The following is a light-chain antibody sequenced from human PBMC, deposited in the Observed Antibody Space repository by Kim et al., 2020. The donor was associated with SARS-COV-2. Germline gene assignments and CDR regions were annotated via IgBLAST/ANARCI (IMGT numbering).Light chain of an antibody. V-gene: IGKV1-39*01. CDR3: QQSFSTPHT. Sequence: DIQMTQSPSSLSVSVGDRVTITCRASQTISDYLNWYQQKLGKAPKLLIYAVSRLQSGVPSRFSGSGSGTAFTLTIRSLQPEDFATYFCQQSFSTPHTFGQGTKLEI. CDR2: AVS. CDR1: QTISDY. J-gene: IGKJ2*01.